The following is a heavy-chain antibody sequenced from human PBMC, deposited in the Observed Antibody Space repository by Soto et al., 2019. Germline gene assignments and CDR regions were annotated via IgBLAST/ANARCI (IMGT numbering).Heavy chain of an antibody. CDR1: GYSFTSYW. D-gene: IGHD2-2*01. CDR2: IYPGDSDT. J-gene: IGHJ6*02. Sequence: GESLKISCKGSGYSFTSYWIGWVRQMPGKGLEWMGIIYPGDSDTRYSPSFQGQDTISADKSISTAYLQWSSLKASDTAMYYCALSALYCSSTSCYDGWDGMDVWGQGTTVTVSS. V-gene: IGHV5-51*01. CDR3: ALSALYCSSTSCYDGWDGMDV.